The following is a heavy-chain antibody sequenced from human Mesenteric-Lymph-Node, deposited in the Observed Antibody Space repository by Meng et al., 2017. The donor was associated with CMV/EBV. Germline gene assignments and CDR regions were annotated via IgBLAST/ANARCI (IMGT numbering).Heavy chain of an antibody. CDR3: ASWSAANWFDP. D-gene: IGHD6-13*01. CDR2: IYHSGTT. J-gene: IGHJ5*02. Sequence: CVASGDSISGSHWWSLVRQPPRKGLEWSGQIYHSGTTNYNPSLESRVTISVDKSENQFSLRLSSVTAADSAVYYCASWSAANWFDPWGQGTLVTVSS. V-gene: IGHV4-4*02. CDR1: GDSISGSHW.